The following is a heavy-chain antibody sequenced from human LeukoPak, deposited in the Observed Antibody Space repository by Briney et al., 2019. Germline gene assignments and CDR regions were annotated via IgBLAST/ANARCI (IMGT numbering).Heavy chain of an antibody. CDR1: GFTFSSYE. J-gene: IGHJ4*02. Sequence: PGGSLRLSCATSGFTFSSYEMNWVRQAPGKGLEWVSYISSSGSTIYYADSVKGRFTISRDNAKNSLPLQMNSLKTEDTAVYYCIWYDFWSAKTVYWGQGTLVTVSS. CDR3: IWYDFWSAKTVY. CDR2: ISSSGSTI. D-gene: IGHD3-3*01. V-gene: IGHV3-48*03.